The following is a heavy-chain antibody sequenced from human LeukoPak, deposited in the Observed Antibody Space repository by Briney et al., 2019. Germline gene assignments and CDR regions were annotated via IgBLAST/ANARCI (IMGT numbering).Heavy chain of an antibody. Sequence: ASVKVSCKASGYTFTSYDINWVRQATGQGLEWMGWMNPNSGNTGYAQKFQGRVTMTRNTSISTAYMELSSLRSEDTAVYYCARRPIKWGWQQLVQRQNNYYYYGMDVWGQGTTATVSS. CDR1: GYTFTSYD. J-gene: IGHJ6*02. CDR3: ARRPIKWGWQQLVQRQNNYYYYGMDV. CDR2: MNPNSGNT. D-gene: IGHD6-13*01. V-gene: IGHV1-8*01.